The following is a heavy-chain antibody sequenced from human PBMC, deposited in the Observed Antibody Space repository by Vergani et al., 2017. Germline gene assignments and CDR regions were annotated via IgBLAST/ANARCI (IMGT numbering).Heavy chain of an antibody. D-gene: IGHD2-15*01. Sequence: ELQLVESGGGLVQPGGSLRLSCAASGSTVSGNYMTWVRQAPGKGLEWVANIKQDGSEKYYVDSVKGRFTISRDNAKNSLYLQMNSLRAEDTAVYYCARGRSVAGHWGQGTLVTVSS. CDR1: GSTVSGNY. CDR3: ARGRSVAGH. CDR2: IKQDGSEK. V-gene: IGHV3-7*01. J-gene: IGHJ4*02.